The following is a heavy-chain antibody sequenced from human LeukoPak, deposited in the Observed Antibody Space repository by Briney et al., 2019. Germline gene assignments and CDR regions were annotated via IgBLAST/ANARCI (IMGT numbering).Heavy chain of an antibody. CDR1: GFTFSSYG. J-gene: IGHJ6*03. Sequence: QPGWSRRLSCAASGFTFSSYGMHWVRQAPGKGLEWVALISYDGSDKGYADSVKGRFTISRDNSRNTLYLQMNSLRAEDTAVYYCAKRYYYMDVWGKGTTVTVSS. V-gene: IGHV3-30*18. CDR3: AKRYYYMDV. CDR2: ISYDGSDK.